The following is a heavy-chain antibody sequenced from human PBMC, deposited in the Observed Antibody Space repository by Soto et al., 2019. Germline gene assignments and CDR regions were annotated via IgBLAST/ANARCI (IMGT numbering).Heavy chain of an antibody. V-gene: IGHV3-33*01. J-gene: IGHJ6*03. Sequence: GGSLRLSCAASGFTFSSYGMHWVRQAPGKGLEWVAVIWYDGSNKYYADSVKGRFTISRDNSKNTLYLQMNSLRAEDTAVYYCARGPYDILTGYRNDYYYYMDVWGKGTTVTVSS. CDR3: ARGPYDILTGYRNDYYYYMDV. D-gene: IGHD3-9*01. CDR1: GFTFSSYG. CDR2: IWYDGSNK.